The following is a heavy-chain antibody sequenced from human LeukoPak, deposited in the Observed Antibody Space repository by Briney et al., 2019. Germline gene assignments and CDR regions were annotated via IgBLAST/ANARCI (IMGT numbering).Heavy chain of an antibody. CDR3: ARSYPPWADAFDI. J-gene: IGHJ3*02. Sequence: GGSLRLSCEASGFIVSNNYMSWVRQAPGQGLEWVSSIYPGYNTFYADSVKGRFTVSRDNSKNTLYLQMNSLRAEDTAVYYCARSYPPWADAFDIWGQGTMVTVSS. V-gene: IGHV3-53*01. CDR2: IYPGYNT. CDR1: GFIVSNNY.